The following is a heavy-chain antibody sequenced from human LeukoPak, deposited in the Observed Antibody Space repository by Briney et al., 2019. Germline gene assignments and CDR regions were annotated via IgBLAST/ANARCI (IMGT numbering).Heavy chain of an antibody. V-gene: IGHV3-30*04. CDR2: ISYDGSNK. J-gene: IGHJ3*02. CDR3: AKALNRYCSGGSCDRTLDI. CDR1: GFTFSSYA. D-gene: IGHD2-15*01. Sequence: GGSLRLSCAASGFTFSSYAMHWVRQAPGKGLEWVAVISYDGSNKYYADSVKGRFTISRDNSKNTLYLQMNSLRAEDTAVYYCAKALNRYCSGGSCDRTLDIWGQGTMVTVSS.